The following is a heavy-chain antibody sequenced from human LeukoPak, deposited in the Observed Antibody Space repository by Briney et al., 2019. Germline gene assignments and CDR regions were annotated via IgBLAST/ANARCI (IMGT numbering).Heavy chain of an antibody. CDR2: IKQDGSEK. Sequence: PGGSLRLSCAASGFTFSSYWMSWVRQAPGKGLEWVANIKQDGSEKYYVDSVKGRFTISRDNAKNSLYLQMNSLRAEDTAVYYCARAPYADVAVADYFDYWGQGTLVTVSS. CDR3: ARAPYADVAVADYFDY. D-gene: IGHD6-19*01. CDR1: GFTFSSYW. V-gene: IGHV3-7*04. J-gene: IGHJ4*02.